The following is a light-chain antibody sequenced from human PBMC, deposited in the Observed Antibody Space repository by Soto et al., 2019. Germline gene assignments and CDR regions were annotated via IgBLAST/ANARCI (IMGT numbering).Light chain of an antibody. Sequence: EILLTQSPCTLSLSPGERATLSCRASQSVSSSYLAWYQQKPGHAPSLLIYGASSRATGIPERFSGSGSGTDFTLAIRRLEPEDFAVYYCHQFGYSPRTFGQGTKVDNK. CDR3: HQFGYSPRT. CDR1: QSVSSSY. J-gene: IGKJ1*01. V-gene: IGKV3-20*01. CDR2: GAS.